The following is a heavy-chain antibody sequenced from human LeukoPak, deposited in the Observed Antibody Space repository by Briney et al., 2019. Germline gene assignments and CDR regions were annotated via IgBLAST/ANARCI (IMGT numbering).Heavy chain of an antibody. CDR3: ARDTYYYDSSGFLRFDY. Sequence: SSETLSLTCTVSGGSISSYYWSWIRQPAGKGLEWIGRIHTSGSTNYNPSLKSRVTMSVDTSKNQFSLKLSSVTAADTAVYYCARDTYYYDSSGFLRFDYWGQGTLVTVSS. V-gene: IGHV4-4*07. J-gene: IGHJ4*02. CDR2: IHTSGST. CDR1: GGSISSYY. D-gene: IGHD3-22*01.